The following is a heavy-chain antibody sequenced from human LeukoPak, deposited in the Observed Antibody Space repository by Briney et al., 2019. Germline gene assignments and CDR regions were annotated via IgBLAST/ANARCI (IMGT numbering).Heavy chain of an antibody. CDR2: ISGSGGST. CDR1: GFTFSSYA. D-gene: IGHD4-17*01. J-gene: IGHJ5*02. Sequence: PGGSLRLSCAASGFTFSSYAMSWVRQAPGKGLEWVSAISGSGGSTYYADSVKGRFTISRDNSKNTLYLQMNSLRAEDTAVYYCAKDRRTDYGDYDWFDPWGQGTLVTVSS. V-gene: IGHV3-23*01. CDR3: AKDRRTDYGDYDWFDP.